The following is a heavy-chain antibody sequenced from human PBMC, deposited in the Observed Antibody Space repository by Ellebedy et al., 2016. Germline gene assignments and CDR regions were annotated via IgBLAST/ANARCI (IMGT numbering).Heavy chain of an antibody. CDR2: ISAYNGNT. V-gene: IGHV1-18*01. Sequence: ASVKVSCKASGYTFTSYDINWVRQATGQGLEWMGWISAYNGNTNYAQKLQGRVTMTTDTSTSTAYMELRSLRSDDTAVYYCARGGVVTHYYYGMDVWGQGTTVTVSS. CDR1: GYTFTSYD. CDR3: ARGGVVTHYYYGMDV. J-gene: IGHJ6*02. D-gene: IGHD3-3*01.